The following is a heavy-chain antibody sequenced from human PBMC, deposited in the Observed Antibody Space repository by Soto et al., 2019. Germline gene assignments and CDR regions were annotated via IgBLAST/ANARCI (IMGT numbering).Heavy chain of an antibody. D-gene: IGHD1-26*01. CDR2: ISYDGSNK. CDR1: GFTFSSYG. CDR3: AKDVVVGATTGLGDYYYYYGMDV. J-gene: IGHJ6*02. Sequence: QVQLVESGGGVVQPGRSLRLSCAASGFTFSSYGMHWVRQAPGKGLEWVAVISYDGSNKYYADSVKGRFTISGDNSKNTLYLQMNSLRVEDTAVYYCAKDVVVGATTGLGDYYYYYGMDVWGQGTTVTVSS. V-gene: IGHV3-30*18.